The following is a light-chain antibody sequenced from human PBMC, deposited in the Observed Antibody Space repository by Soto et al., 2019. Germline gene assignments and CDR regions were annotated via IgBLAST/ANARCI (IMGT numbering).Light chain of an antibody. Sequence: EIVLTQSPGILSLSPGERATLSCRASQSVVTNSLAWYQQKPGQAPRLIIYGASNRATGIPDRFSGRGSGTDFTLTVSGLEPEDCAVYYCQQYGGARWTFGQGTKV. V-gene: IGKV3-20*01. CDR3: QQYGGARWT. CDR1: QSVVTNS. CDR2: GAS. J-gene: IGKJ1*01.